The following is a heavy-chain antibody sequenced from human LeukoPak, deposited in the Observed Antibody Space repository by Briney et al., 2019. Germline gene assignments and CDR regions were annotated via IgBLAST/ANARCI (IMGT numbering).Heavy chain of an antibody. CDR2: INWNGGST. Sequence: PGGSLRLSCAASGFTFDDYAMHWVRQAPGKGLEWVSGINWNGGSTGYADSVKGRFTISRDNAKNSLYLQMNSLRAEDTALYYCARSFYYYDSSGYYPWRYYYYMDVWGKGTTVTVSS. V-gene: IGHV3-20*04. J-gene: IGHJ6*03. CDR1: GFTFDDYA. D-gene: IGHD3-22*01. CDR3: ARSFYYYDSSGYYPWRYYYYMDV.